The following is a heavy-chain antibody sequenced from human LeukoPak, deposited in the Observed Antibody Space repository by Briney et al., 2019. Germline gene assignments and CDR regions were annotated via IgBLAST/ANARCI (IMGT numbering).Heavy chain of an antibody. CDR2: ISYDGSNK. CDR1: GFTFSGYA. D-gene: IGHD3-16*02. Sequence: PGRSLRLSCAASGFTFSGYAMHWVRQAPGKGLEWVAVISYDGSNKYYADSVKGRFTISRDNSKNTLYLQMNSLRAEDTAVYYCARSRDTYYDYVWGSYRLYNEFDYWGQGTLVTVSS. V-gene: IGHV3-30-3*01. J-gene: IGHJ4*02. CDR3: ARSRDTYYDYVWGSYRLYNEFDY.